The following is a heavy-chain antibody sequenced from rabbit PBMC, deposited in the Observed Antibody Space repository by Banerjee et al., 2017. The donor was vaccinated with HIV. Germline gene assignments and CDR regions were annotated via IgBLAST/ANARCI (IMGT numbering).Heavy chain of an antibody. J-gene: IGHJ3*01. CDR2: IYTSTNST. CDR3: ARVGADITGAGSHL. CDR1: GIDFTSYYY. D-gene: IGHD3-1*01. Sequence: QEQLKESGGGLVQPGGSLKLSCKASGIDFTSYYYMCWVRQAPGKGLELIACIYTSTNSTWYANWVNGRFTISKTSSTTVTLQMTSLTAADTATYFCARVGADITGAGSHLWGQGTLVTVS. V-gene: IGHV1S43*01.